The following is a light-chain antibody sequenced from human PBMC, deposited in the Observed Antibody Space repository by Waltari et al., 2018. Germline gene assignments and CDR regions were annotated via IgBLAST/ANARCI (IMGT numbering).Light chain of an antibody. CDR2: GAS. CDR3: QHYVRLPVT. Sequence: EIVLTQSPGILSLSPGEGATLSCRASQSVGRSLAWYQQKPGQAPRLVISGASNRATGIPDRFSGSGSGTDFSLTISRLEPEDFAVYYCQHYVRLPVTFGRGTKVEI. J-gene: IGKJ4*02. V-gene: IGKV3-20*01. CDR1: QSVGRS.